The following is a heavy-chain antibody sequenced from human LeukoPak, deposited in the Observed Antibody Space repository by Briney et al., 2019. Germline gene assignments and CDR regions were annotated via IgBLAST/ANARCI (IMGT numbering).Heavy chain of an antibody. CDR1: GFSFSNAW. Sequence: PGGSLRLSCATSGFSFSNAWMSWVRQAPGKGLEWVGRIKSKTDGGTTDYAAPVKGRFTISRDDSKNTLYLQMNSLKTEDTAVYYCTTEYVLLWFGEFYWGQGTLVTVSS. CDR2: IKSKTDGGTT. D-gene: IGHD3-10*01. V-gene: IGHV3-15*01. CDR3: TTEYVLLWFGEFY. J-gene: IGHJ4*02.